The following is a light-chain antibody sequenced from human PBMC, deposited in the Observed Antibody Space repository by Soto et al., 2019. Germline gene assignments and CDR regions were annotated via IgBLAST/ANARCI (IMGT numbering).Light chain of an antibody. Sequence: EIMMTQSPPTVSVSPGERATLSCRASQSVNSNLAWYQQKPGQAPRLLIYGASTRATGIPARFSGSGSGTEFTLTISSLQFEDFAIYYCQQYDNWWTFGQGTEV. CDR1: QSVNSN. J-gene: IGKJ1*01. CDR3: QQYDNWWT. V-gene: IGKV3-15*01. CDR2: GAS.